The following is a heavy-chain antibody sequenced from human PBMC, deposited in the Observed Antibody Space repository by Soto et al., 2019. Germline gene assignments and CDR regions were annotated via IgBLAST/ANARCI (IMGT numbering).Heavy chain of an antibody. CDR2: IYQSGVT. CDR1: GDSYSISTYS. CDR3: AGMQYNSGLSFDP. J-gene: IGHJ5*02. V-gene: IGHV4-30-2*01. D-gene: IGHD6-19*01. Sequence: LSLTCNMSGDSYSISTYSWSWIRQPPGKALQWIGFIYQSGVTSYNPSLASRVSISLDRSNNQCSLKLKSVTAADTAVYFCAGMQYNSGLSFDPWGPGTLVTVSS.